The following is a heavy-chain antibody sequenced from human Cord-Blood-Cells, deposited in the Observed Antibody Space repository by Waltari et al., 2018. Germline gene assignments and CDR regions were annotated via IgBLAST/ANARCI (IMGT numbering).Heavy chain of an antibody. Sequence: QLQLQESGPGLVKPSETLSLTCTVSGGSISSSSYYWGWIRQPPGKGLEWIGSIYYSGSNYDNPSLKSRVTISVDTSKNQFSLKLSSVTAADTAVYYCARHDWGSGALNWFDPWGQGTLVTVSS. D-gene: IGHD7-27*01. CDR2: IYYSGSN. J-gene: IGHJ5*02. V-gene: IGHV4-39*01. CDR1: GGSISSSSYY. CDR3: ARHDWGSGALNWFDP.